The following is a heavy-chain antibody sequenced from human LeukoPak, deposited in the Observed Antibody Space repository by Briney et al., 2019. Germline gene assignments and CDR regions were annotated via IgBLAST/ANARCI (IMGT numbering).Heavy chain of an antibody. Sequence: SETLALTFAVHGGSFRGYHWSWTGQHQGKGLEWIGEINHSGSTNYNPSLKSRVTISVDTSKNQFSLKLSSVTAADTAVYYCAVRRSSWYRWGQGTLVTVSS. D-gene: IGHD6-13*01. V-gene: IGHV4-34*01. CDR1: GGSFRGYH. CDR3: AVRRSSWYR. CDR2: INHSGST. J-gene: IGHJ5*02.